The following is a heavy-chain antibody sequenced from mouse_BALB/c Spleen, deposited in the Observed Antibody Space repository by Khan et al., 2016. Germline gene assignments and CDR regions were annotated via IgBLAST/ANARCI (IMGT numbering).Heavy chain of an antibody. J-gene: IGHJ3*01. V-gene: IGHV3-2*02. CDR2: NSYSGST. CDR3: ARSYGYRAFPY. D-gene: IGHD1-2*01. CDR1: GYAITRDDA. Sequence: EVQLQESGPGLVKPSQSLSLTCTVTGYAITRDDAWNWIRQFPGNKLEWMCYNSYSGSTSYNPSIKSRISITRDTSKNQAFLQLTSVTTEDSATCSCARSYGYRAFPYWGQGTLVTVSA.